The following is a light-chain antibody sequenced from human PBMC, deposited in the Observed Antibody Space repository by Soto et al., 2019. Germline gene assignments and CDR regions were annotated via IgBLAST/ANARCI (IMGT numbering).Light chain of an antibody. CDR3: LQYDSHSWT. CDR1: RSISDW. J-gene: IGKJ1*01. CDR2: DAS. V-gene: IGKV1-5*01. Sequence: DIQMTQSPSTLSQSVGDRVTITCRASRSISDWLAWYQQKPGKAPKLLFFDASSRKSGVPSRFSGSGSGTEFTLTISSLQPDDVATYYCLQYDSHSWTFGQGTKVEI.